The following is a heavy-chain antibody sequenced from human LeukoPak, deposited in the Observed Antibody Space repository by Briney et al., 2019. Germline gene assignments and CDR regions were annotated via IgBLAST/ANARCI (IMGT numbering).Heavy chain of an antibody. CDR3: AKDAQRGFDYSNSLEY. J-gene: IGHJ4*02. CDR2: IWSNGTNK. CDR1: GFTFSNYS. Sequence: PGGSLGLSCAASGFTFSNYSMNWVRQAPGKGLEWVAVIWSNGTNKYYGDSVKGRFIIHRDDSQNTVYLQMNSLRAEDTAIYYCAKDAQRGFDYSNSLEYWGQGSLVTVSS. D-gene: IGHD4-11*01. V-gene: IGHV3-33*06.